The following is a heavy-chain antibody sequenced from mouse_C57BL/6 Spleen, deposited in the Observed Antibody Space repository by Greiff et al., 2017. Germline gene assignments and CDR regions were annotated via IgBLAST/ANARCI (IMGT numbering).Heavy chain of an antibody. D-gene: IGHD1-3*01. Sequence: EVQLVESGPGLVKPSQSLSLTCSVTGYSITSGYYWNWIRQFPGNKLEWMGYISYDGSNKYNPSLKNRISITRDTSKNQFFLKLNSLTTEDTATYYCARTLRYFDVWGTGTTVTVSS. CDR2: ISYDGSN. CDR3: ARTLRYFDV. CDR1: GYSITSGYY. V-gene: IGHV3-6*01. J-gene: IGHJ1*03.